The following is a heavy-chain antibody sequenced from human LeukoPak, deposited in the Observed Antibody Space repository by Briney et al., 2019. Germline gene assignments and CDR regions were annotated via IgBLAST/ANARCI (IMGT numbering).Heavy chain of an antibody. CDR3: AREFCCGSSDY. CDR2: IYYSGST. V-gene: IGHV4-59*01. D-gene: IGHD5-18*01. J-gene: IGHJ4*02. CDR1: GGYISRYY. Sequence: SETLSLTCTVSGGYISRYYWIWIRQPPGKRLEWIGYIYYSGSTNYNPSLKSRVTMSLDTSKNQFSLKLSSVTAADTAVYYCAREFCCGSSDYWGQGTLVTVSS.